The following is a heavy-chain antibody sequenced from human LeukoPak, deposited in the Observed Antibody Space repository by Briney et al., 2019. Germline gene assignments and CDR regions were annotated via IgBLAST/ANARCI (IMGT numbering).Heavy chain of an antibody. CDR1: GFTFSSYA. CDR3: ARVWGLYYDYVWGSWPHDY. V-gene: IGHV3-30-3*01. CDR2: ISYDGSNK. J-gene: IGHJ4*02. Sequence: PGRSLRLSCAASGFTFSSYAMHWVRQAPGKGLEWVAVISYDGSNKYYADSVKGRFTISRDNSKNMLYLRMNSLRAEDTAVYYCARVWGLYYDYVWGSWPHDYWGQGTLVTVSS. D-gene: IGHD3-16*01.